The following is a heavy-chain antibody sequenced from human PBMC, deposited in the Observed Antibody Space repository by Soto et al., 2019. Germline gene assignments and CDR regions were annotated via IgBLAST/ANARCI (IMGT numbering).Heavy chain of an antibody. CDR1: GFTFSSYA. V-gene: IGHV3-23*01. CDR2: ISGSGGST. Sequence: GGSLRLSCAASGFTFSSYAMSXXXXXXXXXLEWVSAISGSGGSTYYADSVKGRFNISRDNSKNTLYLQMNSLKPEYTDRYYCAXXXXXXXXXXXXXXXXXXXXXDYWGQGT. CDR3: AXXXXXXXXXXXXXXXXXXXXXDY. J-gene: IGHJ4*02.